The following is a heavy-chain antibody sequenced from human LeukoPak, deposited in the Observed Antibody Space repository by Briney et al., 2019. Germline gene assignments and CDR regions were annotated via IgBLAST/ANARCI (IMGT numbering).Heavy chain of an antibody. Sequence: GGSLRLSCAASGFTVSNNHMNWVRQAPGKGLEWVSVIHSADTTYYADSVKGRFTISRDNSKNALYLQMNSLRAEDTAVYYCASSSWYGGFDYWGQGTLVTVSS. CDR3: ASSSWYGGFDY. V-gene: IGHV3-53*01. J-gene: IGHJ4*02. CDR2: IHSADTT. CDR1: GFTVSNNH. D-gene: IGHD6-13*01.